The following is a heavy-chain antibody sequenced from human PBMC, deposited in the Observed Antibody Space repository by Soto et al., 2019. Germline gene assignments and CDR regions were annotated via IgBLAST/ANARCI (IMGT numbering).Heavy chain of an antibody. V-gene: IGHV4-34*01. CDR3: VRGSGYGWPD. CDR1: GGSFSGYY. D-gene: IGHD6-19*01. Sequence: SETLSLTCAVYGGSFSGYYWSWIRQPPGKGLEWIGEINHSGSTNYNPSLKSRVTISVDTSKNQFSLKLSSVTAADTAVYYCVRGSGYGWPDWGQGTLVTVSS. J-gene: IGHJ4*02. CDR2: INHSGST.